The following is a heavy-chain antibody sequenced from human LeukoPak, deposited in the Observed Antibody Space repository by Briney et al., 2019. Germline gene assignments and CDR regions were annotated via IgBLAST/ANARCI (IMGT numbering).Heavy chain of an antibody. CDR2: FYYSGST. CDR3: ARQRGRYSSSSGWFDP. Sequence: SETLSLTCSVSGDSMRGFYWSWIRQPPGKALEWIGYFYYSGSTYYNPSLKSRVTISVDTSKNQFSLKLSSVTAADTAVYYCARQRGRYSSSSGWFDPWGQGTLVTVSS. V-gene: IGHV4-59*04. J-gene: IGHJ5*02. CDR1: GDSMRGFY. D-gene: IGHD6-6*01.